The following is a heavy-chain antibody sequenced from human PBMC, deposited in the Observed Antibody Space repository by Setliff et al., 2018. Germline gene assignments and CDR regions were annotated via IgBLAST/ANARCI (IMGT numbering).Heavy chain of an antibody. V-gene: IGHV1-8*02. CDR3: ARECYSSSWYGDYYYYYGMDV. Sequence: ASVKVSCKASGYTFTSYDINSVRQATGQGLEWMGWMNPNSGNTGYAQKFQGRVTMTRNTSISTAYMELSSLRSEDTAVYYCARECYSSSWYGDYYYYYGMDVWGQGTTVTVSS. J-gene: IGHJ6*02. CDR2: MNPNSGNT. CDR1: GYTFTSYD. D-gene: IGHD6-13*01.